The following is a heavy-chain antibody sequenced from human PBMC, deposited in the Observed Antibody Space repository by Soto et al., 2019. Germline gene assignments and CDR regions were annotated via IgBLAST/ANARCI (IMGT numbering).Heavy chain of an antibody. CDR3: ARHLLNIIPNWFDP. V-gene: IGHV4-34*01. J-gene: IGHJ5*02. D-gene: IGHD2-21*01. CDR2: IYYSGST. Sequence: SETLSLTCAVYGGSFSDHYWSWIRQTPGKGLEWIGTIYYSGSTYYNSSLKSRLTISEDTSKNQFSLRLSSLTAADTAIYYCARHLLNIIPNWFDPWGPGTLVTVSS. CDR1: GGSFSDHY.